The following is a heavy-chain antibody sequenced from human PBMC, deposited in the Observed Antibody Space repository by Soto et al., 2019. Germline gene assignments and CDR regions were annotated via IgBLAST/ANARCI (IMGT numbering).Heavy chain of an antibody. CDR2: IYYSGST. D-gene: IGHD2-21*02. CDR3: ARVWDYCGGDRYPNYYYGMDV. J-gene: IGHJ6*02. V-gene: IGHV4-59*01. CDR1: GGSISSYY. Sequence: PSETLSLTCTVSGGSISSYYWSSIRQPPGKGLEWIGYIYYSGSTNYNPSLKSRVTISVDTSKNQFSLKLSSVTAADTAVYYCARVWDYCGGDRYPNYYYGMDVWGQGTTDTVS.